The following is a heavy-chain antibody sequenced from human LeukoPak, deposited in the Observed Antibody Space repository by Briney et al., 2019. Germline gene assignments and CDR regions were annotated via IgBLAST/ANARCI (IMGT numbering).Heavy chain of an antibody. Sequence: GGSLRLSCAASGFTFSSNYMHWVRQAPGKGLVWVSRINTDGSDRTHADFVKVRFTISRDNAKNTLYLEMNSLRAEDTAVYYCARALRSPGDSGLDYWGQGALVTVSS. CDR1: GFTFSSNY. J-gene: IGHJ4*02. CDR3: ARALRSPGDSGLDY. D-gene: IGHD3-10*01. V-gene: IGHV3-74*03. CDR2: INTDGSDR.